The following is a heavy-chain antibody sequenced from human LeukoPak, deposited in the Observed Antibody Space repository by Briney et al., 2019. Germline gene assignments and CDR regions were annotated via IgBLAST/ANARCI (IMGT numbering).Heavy chain of an antibody. D-gene: IGHD3-16*01. CDR3: ARDPLIGSYWFDP. CDR1: GGSISSSSYY. CDR2: IYYSGST. V-gene: IGHV4-39*07. Sequence: SETLSLTCTVSGGSISSSSYYWGWIRQPPGKGLEWIGSIYYSGSTYYNPSLKSRVTISVDTSKNQFSLKLSSVTAADTAVYYCARDPLIGSYWFDPWGQGTLVTVSS. J-gene: IGHJ5*02.